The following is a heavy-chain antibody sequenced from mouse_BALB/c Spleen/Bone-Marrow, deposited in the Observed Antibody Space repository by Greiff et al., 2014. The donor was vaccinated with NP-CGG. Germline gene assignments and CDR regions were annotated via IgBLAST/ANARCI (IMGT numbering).Heavy chain of an antibody. CDR2: IWAGGST. D-gene: IGHD2-4*01. V-gene: IGHV2-9*02. Sequence: VQLVESGPGLVAPSQSLSITCTVSGFSLTSYGVHWVRQPPGKGLEWLGVIWAGGSTNYNSALMSRLSISKDNSNSQVFLKMNSLQTDATAMYYCASPIYYDYPLFAYWGQGTLVTVSA. J-gene: IGHJ3*01. CDR1: GFSLTSYG. CDR3: ASPIYYDYPLFAY.